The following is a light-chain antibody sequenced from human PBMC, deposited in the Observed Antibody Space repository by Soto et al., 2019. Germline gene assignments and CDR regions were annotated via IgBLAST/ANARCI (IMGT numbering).Light chain of an antibody. V-gene: IGKV1-8*01. Sequence: AIRMTQSPSSLSASTGDRVTITCRASQGISSYLAWYQQKPGKAPKLLIYAASTLQSGVPSRFSGSGSGTDFPLSISCLQSEDVASYYCEQYYGYPYTFGQGTELEI. CDR3: EQYYGYPYT. CDR1: QGISSY. CDR2: AAS. J-gene: IGKJ2*01.